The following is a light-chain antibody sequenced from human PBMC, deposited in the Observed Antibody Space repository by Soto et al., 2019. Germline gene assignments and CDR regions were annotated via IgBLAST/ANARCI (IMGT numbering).Light chain of an antibody. J-gene: IGKJ4*01. CDR1: QSVSSSY. CDR3: QQYGSSHLT. Sequence: EIVLTQSPGTLSLSPGERATLSCRASQSVSSSYLAWHQQKTGQAPRLLIYGASSRATGIPDRFSGSGSGTDFTLTISRLEPEDFAVYSCQQYGSSHLTFGGGTKVEIK. V-gene: IGKV3-20*01. CDR2: GAS.